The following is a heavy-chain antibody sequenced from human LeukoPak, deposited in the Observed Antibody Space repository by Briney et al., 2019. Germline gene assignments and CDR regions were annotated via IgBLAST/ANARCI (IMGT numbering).Heavy chain of an antibody. CDR2: IYYSGST. Sequence: SETLSLTCTVSGRSISSYYWSWIRQPPGKGLEWIGYIYYSGSTDYNPSLKSRVTISVDTSKNQFSLKLSSVTAADTAVYYCAREKTTVVTPDDAFDIWGQGTMVTVSS. V-gene: IGHV4-59*01. CDR3: AREKTTVVTPDDAFDI. J-gene: IGHJ3*02. CDR1: GRSISSYY. D-gene: IGHD4-23*01.